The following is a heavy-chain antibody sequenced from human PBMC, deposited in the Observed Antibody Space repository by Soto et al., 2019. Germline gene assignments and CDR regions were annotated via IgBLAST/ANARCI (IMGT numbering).Heavy chain of an antibody. J-gene: IGHJ5*02. CDR2: SYYSGST. V-gene: IGHV4-59*08. D-gene: IGHD5-18*01. CDR3: ARLVWSYGTWFDP. CDR1: GASITSYY. Sequence: PSETLSLTCSVSGASITSYYWNWIRQPPGKGLEWIGYSYYSGSTNYNPSLTSRVTISVDTSKIQCTLKRSSVTAADTAVYYCARLVWSYGTWFDPWGQGTLVTVSS.